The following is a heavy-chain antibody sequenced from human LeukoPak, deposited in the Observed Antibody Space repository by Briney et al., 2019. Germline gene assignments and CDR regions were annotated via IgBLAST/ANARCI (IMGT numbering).Heavy chain of an antibody. CDR1: GFTVSSNY. V-gene: IGHV3-53*01. CDR2: IYSGGST. CDR3: ARGGYYDSSGYRYDY. J-gene: IGHJ4*02. D-gene: IGHD3-22*01. Sequence: PGGSLRLSCAASGFTVSSNYMSWVRQAPGKGLEWVSVIYSGGSTYYADSVKGRFTISRDNSKNTLYLQMNSLRAEDTAVYYCARGGYYDSSGYRYDYWGQGTLVTVSS.